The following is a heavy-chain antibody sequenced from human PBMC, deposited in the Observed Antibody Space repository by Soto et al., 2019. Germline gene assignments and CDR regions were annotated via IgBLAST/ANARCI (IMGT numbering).Heavy chain of an antibody. Sequence: SETLSLTCTVSGGSISSGGYYWSWIRQHPGKGLEWIGYIYYSGSTYYNPSLKSRVTISVDTSKNQFSLKLSSVTAADTAVYYCARSRVGCSGGNCYSYWFDPWGQGTLVTVSS. CDR1: GGSISSGGYY. V-gene: IGHV4-31*03. J-gene: IGHJ5*02. D-gene: IGHD2-15*01. CDR2: IYYSGST. CDR3: ARSRVGCSGGNCYSYWFDP.